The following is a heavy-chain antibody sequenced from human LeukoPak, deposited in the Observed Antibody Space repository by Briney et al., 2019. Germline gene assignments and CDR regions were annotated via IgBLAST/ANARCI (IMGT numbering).Heavy chain of an antibody. Sequence: PGGSLRLSCAASGFTFSSYWMSWVRRAPGKGLEWVSVIYSGGSTYYADSVKGRFTISRDSSKNTLYLQMNSLRAEDTAVYYCAALVPAAIWGQGTLVTVSS. V-gene: IGHV3-66*02. J-gene: IGHJ4*02. D-gene: IGHD2-2*02. CDR3: AALVPAAI. CDR2: IYSGGST. CDR1: GFTFSSYW.